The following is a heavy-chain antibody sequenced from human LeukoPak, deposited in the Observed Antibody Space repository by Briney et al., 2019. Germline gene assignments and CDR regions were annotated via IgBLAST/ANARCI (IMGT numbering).Heavy chain of an antibody. D-gene: IGHD3-16*02. Sequence: ASVTVSCKASGGTFSSYAISWVRQAPGQGLEWMGRIIPILGIANYAQKFQGRVTITADKSTSTAYMELSSLRSEDTAVYYCARDNPFGGVIDTFDYWGQGTLVPVSS. V-gene: IGHV1-69*04. J-gene: IGHJ4*02. CDR3: ARDNPFGGVIDTFDY. CDR1: GGTFSSYA. CDR2: IIPILGIA.